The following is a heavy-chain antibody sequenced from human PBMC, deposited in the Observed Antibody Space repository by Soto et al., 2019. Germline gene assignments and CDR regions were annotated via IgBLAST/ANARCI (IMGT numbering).Heavy chain of an antibody. CDR3: ARASVPIHLGYCSSTSCYLAY. V-gene: IGHV3-74*01. CDR2: VNSDGRST. J-gene: IGHJ4*02. Sequence: GGSLRLSCAASGFTFSSYWMHWVRQAPGKGLVWVSRVNSDGRSTRYADSVKGRFTISRDNDKNTLYLQMNSLRAEDTAVYYCARASVPIHLGYCSSTSCYLAYWGQGNLVTVSS. D-gene: IGHD2-2*01. CDR1: GFTFSSYW.